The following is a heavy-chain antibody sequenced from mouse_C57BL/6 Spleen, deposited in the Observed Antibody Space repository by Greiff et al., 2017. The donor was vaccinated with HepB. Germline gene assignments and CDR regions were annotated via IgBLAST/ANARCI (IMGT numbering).Heavy chain of an antibody. CDR1: GYTFTDYN. D-gene: IGHD2-3*01. CDR2: INPNNGGT. J-gene: IGHJ1*03. V-gene: IGHV1-18*01. CDR3: AREGAYDGNHWYFDV. Sequence: EVQLQESGPELVKPGASVKIPCKASGYTFTDYNMDWVKQSHGKSLEWIGDINPNNGGTIYNQKFKGKATLTVDKSSSTAYMELRSLTSEDTAVYYCAREGAYDGNHWYFDVWGTGTTVTVSS.